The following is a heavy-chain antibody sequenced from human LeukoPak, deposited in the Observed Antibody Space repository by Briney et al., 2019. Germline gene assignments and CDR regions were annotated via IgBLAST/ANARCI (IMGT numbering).Heavy chain of an antibody. J-gene: IGHJ4*02. CDR1: GFTFSSYE. Sequence: PGGSLILSCAASGFTFSSYEMNRVRQAPGKGLEWVANMKQDGNEEYYVDSVKGRFTISRDNAKNSLYLQMNSLRAEDTAVYYCARPYSSGWYGFFNYWGQGTLV. D-gene: IGHD6-19*01. CDR3: ARPYSSGWYGFFNY. CDR2: MKQDGNEE. V-gene: IGHV3-7*05.